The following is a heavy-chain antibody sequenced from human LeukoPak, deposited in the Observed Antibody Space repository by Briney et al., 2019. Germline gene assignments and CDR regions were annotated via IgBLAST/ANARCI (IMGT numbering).Heavy chain of an antibody. D-gene: IGHD6-19*01. Sequence: SETLSLTCAVSGGSISSFYWSWFYWSWIRQPPGKGLEWIGYIYFSGSTNYNPSLKSRVTISVDTSKNQFSLKLSSVTAADTAVYYCARLIAVAPYYFDYWGQGTLVTVSS. CDR2: IYFSGST. V-gene: IGHV4-59*12. CDR1: GGSISSFY. CDR3: ARLIAVAPYYFDY. J-gene: IGHJ4*02.